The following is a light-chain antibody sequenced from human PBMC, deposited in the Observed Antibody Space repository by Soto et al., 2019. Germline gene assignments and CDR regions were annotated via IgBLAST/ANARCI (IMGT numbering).Light chain of an antibody. CDR3: SSYTSRSTLI. CDR2: EVS. Sequence: QSALTQPASVSGSPGQSITISCTGTSSDVGRYNYVSWYQQHPGKAPKLMIYEVSNRPSGVSNRFSGSKSGNTASLTISGLQAEDEADYYCSSYTSRSTLIFGTGTKLTVL. CDR1: SSDVGRYNY. J-gene: IGLJ1*01. V-gene: IGLV2-14*01.